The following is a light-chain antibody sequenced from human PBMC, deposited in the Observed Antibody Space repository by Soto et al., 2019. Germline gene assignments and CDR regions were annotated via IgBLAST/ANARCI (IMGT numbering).Light chain of an antibody. J-gene: IGLJ1*01. CDR1: SSDVGGYDF. CDR2: DVS. Sequence: QSVLTHPASVSGSPGQSITISCTGTSSDVGGYDFVSWYQHHPGKAPRLMIYDVSHRPSGVSDRFSASKSGNTASLTISGLLAEDEADYYCSSYTSISTYVFGTGTKATVL. CDR3: SSYTSISTYV. V-gene: IGLV2-14*03.